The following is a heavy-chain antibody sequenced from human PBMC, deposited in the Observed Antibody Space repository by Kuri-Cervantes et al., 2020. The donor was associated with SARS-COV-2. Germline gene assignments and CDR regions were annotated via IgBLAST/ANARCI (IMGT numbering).Heavy chain of an antibody. Sequence: SQTLSLTCAVSGYSISSGYYWGWIRQPPGKGLEWIGSIYHSGSTYYNPSLKSRVTISVDTSKNQFSLKLSSVTAADTAVYYCARLSSRDGYNHFDYWGQGTLVTVSS. J-gene: IGHJ4*02. V-gene: IGHV4-38-2*01. CDR2: IYHSGST. CDR3: ARLSSRDGYNHFDY. CDR1: GYSISSGYY. D-gene: IGHD5-24*01.